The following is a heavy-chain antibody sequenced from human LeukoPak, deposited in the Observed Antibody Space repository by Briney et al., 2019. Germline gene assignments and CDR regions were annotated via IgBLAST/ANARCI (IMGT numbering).Heavy chain of an antibody. CDR1: GFTFSSYE. Sequence: GGSLRLSCAASGFTFSSYEMNWVRQAPGKGLEWVSYISSSGSTIYYADSVKGRFTISRDKSKNTVYLQINSLTTEDSAVYSCAREAYSSGRAAALDPWGQGNLVTVSS. J-gene: IGHJ5*02. CDR2: ISSSGSTI. CDR3: AREAYSSGRAAALDP. V-gene: IGHV3-48*03. D-gene: IGHD6-25*01.